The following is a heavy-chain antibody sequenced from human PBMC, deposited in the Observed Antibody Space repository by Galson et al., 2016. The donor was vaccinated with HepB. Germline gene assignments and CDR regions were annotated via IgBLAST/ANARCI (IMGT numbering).Heavy chain of an antibody. Sequence: LRLSCAASGFTFSNSGMHWVRQAPGRGLEWVAVISYDGSNKYYANSVKGRFTISRDNSKNTLYLQMNSLRAEDTALYYCARDLPPDTGMGGFDYWGQGTLVTVAS. CDR1: GFTFSNSG. V-gene: IGHV3-30*03. J-gene: IGHJ4*02. CDR2: ISYDGSNK. D-gene: IGHD5-18*01. CDR3: ARDLPPDTGMGGFDY.